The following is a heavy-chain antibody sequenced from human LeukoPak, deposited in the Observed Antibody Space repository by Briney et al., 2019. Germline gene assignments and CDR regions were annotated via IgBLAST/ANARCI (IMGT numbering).Heavy chain of an antibody. D-gene: IGHD6-13*01. CDR1: GFTFSTYA. Sequence: PGRSLRLSCAASGFTFSTYAMHWVRQAPGKRLEWVALISYDGSNKYFPDSVKGRFTISRDNSKNTLYLQMNSLRAEDTAVYYCARTLGIAARGYYMDVWAKGPRSPSP. V-gene: IGHV3-30*04. CDR3: ARTLGIAARGYYMDV. CDR2: ISYDGSNK. J-gene: IGHJ6*03.